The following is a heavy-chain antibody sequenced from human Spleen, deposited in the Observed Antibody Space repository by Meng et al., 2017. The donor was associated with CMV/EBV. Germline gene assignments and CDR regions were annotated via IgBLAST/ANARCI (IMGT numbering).Heavy chain of an antibody. V-gene: IGHV3-30*04. Sequence: WAGSGVTFSSYAMHWVRQAPGKGLEWVAVISYDGGNKYYTDSVKGRFTISRDNSKMYLQMNSLRADDTAVYSCAKGGEGGGNSFFDYWGQGTLVTVSS. D-gene: IGHD4-23*01. CDR3: AKGGEGGGNSFFDY. CDR2: ISYDGGNK. CDR1: GVTFSSYA. J-gene: IGHJ4*02.